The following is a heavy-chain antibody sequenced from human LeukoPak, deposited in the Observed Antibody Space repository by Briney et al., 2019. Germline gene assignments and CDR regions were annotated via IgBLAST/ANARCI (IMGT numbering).Heavy chain of an antibody. D-gene: IGHD3-9*01. CDR3: ARDQESDWPYYYYGMDV. CDR1: GYTFTSYD. CDR2: RNPNSGNT. V-gene: IGHV1-8*01. Sequence: GASVKVSCKASGYTFTSYDINWVRQATGQGLEWMGWRNPNSGNTGYAQKFQGRVTMTRNTSISTAYMELSSLRSEDTAVYYCARDQESDWPYYYYGMDVWGQGTTVTVSS. J-gene: IGHJ6*02.